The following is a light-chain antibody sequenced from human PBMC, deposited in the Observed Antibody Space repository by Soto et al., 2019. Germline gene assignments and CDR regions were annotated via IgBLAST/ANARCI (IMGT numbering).Light chain of an antibody. CDR3: QQYNRWWT. J-gene: IGKJ1*01. CDR1: QNINSH. CDR2: GAS. Sequence: EVVMTQSPATLSVSPGERITLSCRSSQNINSHLAWYQQKTGQAPRLLIYGASTRATGIPARFSGSGSGTEFTLTINSLQSEDFAVYYCQQYNRWWTFGLGTKV. V-gene: IGKV3-15*01.